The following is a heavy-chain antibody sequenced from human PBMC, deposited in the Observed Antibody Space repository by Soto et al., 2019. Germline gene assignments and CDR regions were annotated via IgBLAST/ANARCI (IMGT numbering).Heavy chain of an antibody. CDR3: AKNFLYCSSNNRFLFDF. CDR1: AFILRGYW. CDR2: IKQDGSEK. J-gene: IGHJ4*02. V-gene: IGHV3-7*01. Sequence: PGGSLRLPCAASAFILRGYWKSLVRQAPGKGLEWVANIKQDGSEKYYVDSVKGRFTISRDNAKNSLYLLMNSLRAEDTAVYYCAKNFLYCSSNNRFLFDFWGQGSLVIGSA. D-gene: IGHD2-2*01.